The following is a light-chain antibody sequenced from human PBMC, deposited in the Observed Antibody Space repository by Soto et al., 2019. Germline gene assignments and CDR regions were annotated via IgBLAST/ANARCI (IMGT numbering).Light chain of an antibody. CDR3: CSYAGSSTYV. CDR2: EVS. CDR1: SSDVGSYNL. J-gene: IGLJ1*01. V-gene: IGLV2-23*02. Sequence: QSALTQPASVSGSPGQSITISCNGTSSDVGSYNLVSWYQQHPGKAHKLMIYEVSERPSGVSNRFSGSKSANTASLTISGLQPEDEADYYCCSYAGSSTYVFGPGTKLTVL.